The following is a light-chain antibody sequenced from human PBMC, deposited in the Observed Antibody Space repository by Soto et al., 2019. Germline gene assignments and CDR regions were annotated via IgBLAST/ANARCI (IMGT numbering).Light chain of an antibody. J-gene: IGKJ2*01. V-gene: IGKV1-39*01. CDR3: QQSFSTPPT. CDR2: ASS. Sequence: DIQMTQSPSSLSASVGDRVTIPCRASQSISSYLNWYQQKPGQAPKLLIYASSRLQSGVPSRFSGSGSGTDFTLTISSLQHEDFATYYCQQSFSTPPTFGQGTKLEIK. CDR1: QSISSY.